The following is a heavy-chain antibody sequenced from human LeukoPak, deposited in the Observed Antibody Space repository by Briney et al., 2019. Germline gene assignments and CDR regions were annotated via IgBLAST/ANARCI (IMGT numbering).Heavy chain of an antibody. J-gene: IGHJ4*02. V-gene: IGHV3-33*01. CDR3: ARDLSSPGPHSPHAMTLDY. CDR1: GFTFSSYG. CDR2: IWYDGSNK. D-gene: IGHD3-10*01. Sequence: GGSLRLSCAAPGFTFSSYGMHWVRQAPGKGLEWVAVIWYDGSNKYYADSVKGRFTISRDNSKNTLNLQMNSLRAEDTAVSYFARDLSSPGPHSPHAMTLDYWGQGTLVTVSS.